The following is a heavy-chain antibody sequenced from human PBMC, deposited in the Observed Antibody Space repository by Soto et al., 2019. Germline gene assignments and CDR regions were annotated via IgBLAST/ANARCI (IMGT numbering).Heavy chain of an antibody. CDR2: VNPNSGGT. CDR1: GYTFTGYY. J-gene: IGHJ6*02. CDR3: AREPSIAAAGTYYYGMDV. V-gene: IGHV1-2*04. Sequence: EASVKVSCKASGYTFTGYYMPWVRQAPGQGLEWMGWVNPNSGGTNSAQKVQGWVTMTRDTSISTAYMELSRLRSDDTAVYYCAREPSIAAAGTYYYGMDVWGQGTTVTVSS. D-gene: IGHD6-13*01.